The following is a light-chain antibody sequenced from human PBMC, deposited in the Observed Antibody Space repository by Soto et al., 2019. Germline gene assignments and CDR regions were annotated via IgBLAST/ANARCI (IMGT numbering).Light chain of an antibody. Sequence: EIVLTQSPATLSLSPGERVSLSCRASQSVNTCFAWYQQKPGQAPRLLIYDASSRATGIPARFSGSGSGTDFTLTISSLEPEDFAIYYCQQRSSWPLTFGHGTRVEI. CDR2: DAS. CDR3: QQRSSWPLT. J-gene: IGKJ1*01. CDR1: QSVNTC. V-gene: IGKV3-11*01.